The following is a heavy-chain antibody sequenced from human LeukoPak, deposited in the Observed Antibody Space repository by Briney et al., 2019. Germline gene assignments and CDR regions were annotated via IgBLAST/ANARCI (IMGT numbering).Heavy chain of an antibody. D-gene: IGHD2-2*01. CDR2: IYHGGST. J-gene: IGHJ4*02. V-gene: IGHV4-4*02. CDR1: GGSISSSNW. CDR3: ASLGNCSSTNCPTDY. Sequence: SETLSLTCAVSGGSISSSNWWCWVRQPPGKGLEWIGEIYHGGSTNYNPSLKSRVTISVDKSKNQFSLKLSSVTAADTAVYYCASLGNCSSTNCPTDYWGQGTLVTVSS.